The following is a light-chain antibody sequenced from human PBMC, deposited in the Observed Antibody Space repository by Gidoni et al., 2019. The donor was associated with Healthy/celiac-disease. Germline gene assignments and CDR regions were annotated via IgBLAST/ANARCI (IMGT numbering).Light chain of an antibody. Sequence: SALTQPASVSGSPGPSITISCTGTSSDVGSYNLVSWYQQHPGKVPNLMIYEGSQRPSGVSNRFSGSKSGNTASLTISGLQAEDEADYYCCSYAGSKTCVFGTGTKVTVL. J-gene: IGLJ1*01. CDR3: CSYAGSKTCV. CDR1: SSDVGSYNL. CDR2: EGS. V-gene: IGLV2-23*01.